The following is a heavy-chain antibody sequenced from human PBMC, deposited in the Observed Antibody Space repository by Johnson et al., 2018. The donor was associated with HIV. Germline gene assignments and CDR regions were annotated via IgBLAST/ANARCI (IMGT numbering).Heavy chain of an antibody. J-gene: IGHJ3*02. CDR1: GFTFSSYA. V-gene: IGHV3-64*01. CDR3: AREEGSGEPPNAVDI. CDR2: ITSNGGST. Sequence: VQLVESGGGLVQPGGSLRLSCAASGFTFSSYAMHWVRQAPGKGLEYVSAITSNGGSTYYAKSVKGRFTISRDNSKNTLYLQMNSLRAEDTAVYYCAREEGSGEPPNAVDIWGQGTMVTVSS. D-gene: IGHD3-16*01.